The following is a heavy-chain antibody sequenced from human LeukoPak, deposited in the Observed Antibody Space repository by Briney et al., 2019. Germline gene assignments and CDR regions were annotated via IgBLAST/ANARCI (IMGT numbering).Heavy chain of an antibody. CDR3: ARDPYGDRDY. J-gene: IGHJ4*02. Sequence: PSETLSLTCTVSGGSISSSSYYWSWIRQPAGKGLEWIGRIYTSGSTNYNPSLKSRVTMSVDTSKNQFSLKLSSVTAADTAVYYCARDPYGDRDYWGQGTLVTVSS. CDR1: GGSISSSSYY. CDR2: IYTSGST. D-gene: IGHD4-17*01. V-gene: IGHV4-61*02.